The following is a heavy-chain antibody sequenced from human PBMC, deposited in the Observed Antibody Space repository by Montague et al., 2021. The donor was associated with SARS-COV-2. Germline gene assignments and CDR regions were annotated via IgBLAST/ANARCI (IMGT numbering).Heavy chain of an antibody. Sequence: PALVKPTQTLTLTCTFSGFSLSTSGVGVGWIRQPPGKALEWLALIYWDDDKRYSPSLKSRLTITKDTSKNQVVLTVTNMDPVDTATYYCAHRRLHTGSFDYWGQGALVIVSS. D-gene: IGHD1-26*01. CDR1: GFSLSTSGVG. CDR2: IYWDDDK. CDR3: AHRRLHTGSFDY. V-gene: IGHV2-5*02. J-gene: IGHJ4*02.